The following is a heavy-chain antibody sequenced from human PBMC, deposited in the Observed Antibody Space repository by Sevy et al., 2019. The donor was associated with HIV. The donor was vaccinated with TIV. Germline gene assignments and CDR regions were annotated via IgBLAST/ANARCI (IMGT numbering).Heavy chain of an antibody. CDR1: GFTFSSYR. Sequence: GGSLRLSCAASGFTFSSYRMTWVRQAPGKGLEWVSCISSNSDYINYADSVKGRFTISRDKAKNLLYLQMDSLRAEDTAVYYCARAVVEISTWRSDYWGQGTLVTVSS. J-gene: IGHJ4*02. CDR3: ARAVVEISTWRSDY. D-gene: IGHD5-12*01. V-gene: IGHV3-21*05. CDR2: ISSNSDYI.